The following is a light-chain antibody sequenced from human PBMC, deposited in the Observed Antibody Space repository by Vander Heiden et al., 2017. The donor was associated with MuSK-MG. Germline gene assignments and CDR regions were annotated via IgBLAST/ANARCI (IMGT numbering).Light chain of an antibody. CDR2: DAS. J-gene: IGKJ1*01. Sequence: DIQMTHSPSTLSASVGDRVTITCRARQSISTWLAWYQQKPGKAPKLLIDDASSLESGVPSRFSGSGSGTEFTPTISSLQPDDFATYYCQQYNSYSWTFGQGTKVEIK. CDR1: QSISTW. CDR3: QQYNSYSWT. V-gene: IGKV1-5*01.